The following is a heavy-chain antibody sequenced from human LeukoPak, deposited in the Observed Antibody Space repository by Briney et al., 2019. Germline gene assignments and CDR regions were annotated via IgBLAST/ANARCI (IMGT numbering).Heavy chain of an antibody. CDR1: GFTVSSNY. Sequence: GGSLRLSCAASGFTVSSNYMGWVRQAPGKGLEWVSVTYSGGSTYYADSVKGRFTISRHNSKNTLYLQMNSLRAEDTAVYYCARVREGGIDHWGQGTLVTVSS. J-gene: IGHJ4*02. D-gene: IGHD5-24*01. CDR3: ARVREGGIDH. V-gene: IGHV3-53*04. CDR2: TYSGGST.